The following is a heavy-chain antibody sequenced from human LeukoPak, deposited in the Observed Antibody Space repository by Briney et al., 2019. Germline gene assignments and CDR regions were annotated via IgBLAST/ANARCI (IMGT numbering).Heavy chain of an antibody. CDR1: GFTFSSYA. J-gene: IGHJ5*02. CDR2: ISGSGGST. V-gene: IGHV3-23*01. D-gene: IGHD3-10*01. CDR3: AKTAGTYGSGSYYKRGWFDP. Sequence: GGSLRLSCAASGFTFSSYAMSWVRQAPGKGLEWVSAISGSGGSTYYADSVKGRFTISRDNSKNTLHLQMNSLRAEDTAVYYCAKTAGTYGSGSYYKRGWFDPWGQGTLVTVSS.